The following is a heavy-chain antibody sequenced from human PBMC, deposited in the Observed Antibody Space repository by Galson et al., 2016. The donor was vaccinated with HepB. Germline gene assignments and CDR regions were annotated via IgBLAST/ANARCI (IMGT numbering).Heavy chain of an antibody. CDR3: AKDLGAGWGYYFAY. V-gene: IGHV3-23*01. D-gene: IGHD3-16*01. J-gene: IGHJ4*02. CDR1: GFTFRSSA. CDR2: ISGSGVRT. Sequence: SLRLSCAASGFTFRSSAMNWVRQAPGKGLEWVSDISGSGVRTYYADSVEGRFTISRDNSKKTLYLQMNSLRADDTAVYYCAKDLGAGWGYYFAYWGQGTLVTVSS.